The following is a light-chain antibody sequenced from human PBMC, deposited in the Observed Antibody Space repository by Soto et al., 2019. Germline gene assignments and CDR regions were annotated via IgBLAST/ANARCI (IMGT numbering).Light chain of an antibody. CDR3: SSYTITSTYV. Sequence: GASSDVGGYNYVSWYQQHPGKAPKLMIYEVSDRPSGVPNRFSGSKSGNTASLTTSGLQAEDEADYYCSSYTITSTYVFGNGTKVTV. CDR1: SSDVGGYNY. V-gene: IGLV2-14*01. J-gene: IGLJ1*01. CDR2: EVS.